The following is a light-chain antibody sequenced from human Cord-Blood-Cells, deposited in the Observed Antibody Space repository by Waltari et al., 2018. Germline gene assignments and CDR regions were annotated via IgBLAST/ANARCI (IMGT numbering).Light chain of an antibody. V-gene: IGLV2-14*03. CDR2: DVR. Sequence: QSALTQPASVSGSPGQSLTIPCPGTSRDVGGYNYVSWYQQHPGKAPKLMIYDVRNRPSGVSNRFSGSKSGNTASLTISGLQAEDEADYYCSSYTSSSTWVFGGGTKLTVL. CDR1: SRDVGGYNY. J-gene: IGLJ3*02. CDR3: SSYTSSSTWV.